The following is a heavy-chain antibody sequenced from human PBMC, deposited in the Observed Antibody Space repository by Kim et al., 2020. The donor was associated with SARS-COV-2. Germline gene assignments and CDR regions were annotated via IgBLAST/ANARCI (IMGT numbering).Heavy chain of an antibody. D-gene: IGHD2-15*01. CDR2: IYYSGST. CDR3: AREGGSYTRMDV. CDR1: GGSISSGGYY. Sequence: SETLSLTCPVSGGSISSGGYYWSWIRQHPGKGLEWIGYIYYSGSTYYNPSLKSRVTISVDTSKNQFSLKLSSVTAADTAVYYCAREGGSYTRMDVWGQGTTVTVSS. J-gene: IGHJ6*02. V-gene: IGHV4-31*03.